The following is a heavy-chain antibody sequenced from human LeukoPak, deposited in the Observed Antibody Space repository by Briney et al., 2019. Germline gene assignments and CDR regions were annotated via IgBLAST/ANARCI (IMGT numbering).Heavy chain of an antibody. D-gene: IGHD3-10*01. CDR2: ISAYNGNT. CDR3: ARGSGPLWCGELYAFDI. V-gene: IGHV1-18*01. CDR1: GYTFTSYG. Sequence: ASVKVSCEASGYTFTSYGISWVRQAPGQGLEWMGWISAYNGNTNYAQKLQGRVTMTTDTSTSTAYMELRSLRSDDTAVYYCARGSGPLWCGELYAFDIWGQGTMVTVSS. J-gene: IGHJ3*02.